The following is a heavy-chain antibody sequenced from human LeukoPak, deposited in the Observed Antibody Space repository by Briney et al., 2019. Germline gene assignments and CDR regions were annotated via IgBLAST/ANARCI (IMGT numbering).Heavy chain of an antibody. CDR1: GFTVSSKY. D-gene: IGHD4-23*01. CDR2: LYSGGST. J-gene: IGHJ4*02. V-gene: IGHV3-66*01. CDR3: ARDRDGGNHYDY. Sequence: GGSLRLSCAASGFTVSSKYMSWVRQAPGKALEWVSVLYSGGSTYYADSVKGRFTISRDNSKNTLYLQMNSLRAEDTAVYYCARDRDGGNHYDYWGQGTLVTVSS.